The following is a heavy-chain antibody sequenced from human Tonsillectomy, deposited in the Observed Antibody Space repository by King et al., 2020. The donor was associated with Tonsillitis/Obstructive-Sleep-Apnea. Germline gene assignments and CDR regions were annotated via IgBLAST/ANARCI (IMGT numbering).Heavy chain of an antibody. CDR1: GGSFSGYY. J-gene: IGHJ6*03. CDR2: ISHSGST. D-gene: IGHD6-19*01. Sequence: VQLQQWGAGLLKPSETLSLTCAVYGGSFSGYYWSWIRQPPGKGLEWIGEISHSGSTNYNPPLKSRVTISVDTSKNQFSLQLSSVTAADTAVYYCARASGTAVAGGYYYYMDVWGKGTPVTVSS. V-gene: IGHV4-34*01. CDR3: ARASGTAVAGGYYYYMDV.